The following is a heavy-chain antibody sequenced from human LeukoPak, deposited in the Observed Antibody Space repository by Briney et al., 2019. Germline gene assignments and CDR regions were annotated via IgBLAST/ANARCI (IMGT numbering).Heavy chain of an antibody. J-gene: IGHJ5*02. V-gene: IGHV1-18*01. CDR3: ARDPYYGSGSYYKYWFDP. Sequence: ASVKVSCEASGYTFTSYGISWVRQAPGQWLEWMGWISAYNGNTNYAQKLQGRVTMTTDTSTSTAYMELRSLRSDDTAVYYCARDPYYGSGSYYKYWFDPWGQGTLVTVSS. CDR2: ISAYNGNT. D-gene: IGHD3-10*01. CDR1: GYTFTSYG.